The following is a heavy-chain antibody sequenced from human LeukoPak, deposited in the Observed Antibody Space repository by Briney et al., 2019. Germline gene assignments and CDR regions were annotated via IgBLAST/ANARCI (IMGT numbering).Heavy chain of an antibody. CDR2: IKNDGSST. CDR3: XXXXXXXXTPLDX. J-gene: IGHJ4*02. Sequence: PGGSLRLSCAASGFTFSSYWMHWVRQAPGKGLLWVSRIKNDGSSTNYADSVKGRFTISRDNAKNTLYLQINSLRAEDTALYYCXXXXXXXXTPLDXXXXXTLVTVSS. CDR1: GFTFSSYW. V-gene: IGHV3-74*01.